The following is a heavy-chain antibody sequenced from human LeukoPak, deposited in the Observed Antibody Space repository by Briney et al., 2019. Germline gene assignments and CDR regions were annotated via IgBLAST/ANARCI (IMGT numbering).Heavy chain of an antibody. J-gene: IGHJ4*02. CDR3: ARYGSGSYIDY. CDR2: IYHSGST. V-gene: IGHV4-4*02. Sequence: SATLSLTCAVAGGSISSNNWWSWVRQPPRKGLEWIGEIYHSGSTNYNPSLKSRVTISVDKSKNQFSLELTSVTAADTAVYYCARYGSGSYIDYWGQGTLVTVSS. D-gene: IGHD3-10*01. CDR1: GGSISSNNW.